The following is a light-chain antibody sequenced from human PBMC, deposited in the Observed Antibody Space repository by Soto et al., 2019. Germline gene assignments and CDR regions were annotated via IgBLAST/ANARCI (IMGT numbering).Light chain of an antibody. CDR1: SSNIGAGYD. CDR2: GNS. CDR3: QSYDSSLSGVV. Sequence: QSVRTQPPSVSGAPGQRVTTSWTGSSSNIGAGYDVHWYQQLPGTAPKLLIYGNSNRPSGVPDRFSGSKSGTSASLAITGLQAEDEADYYCQSYDSSLSGVVFGGGTKLTVL. V-gene: IGLV1-40*01. J-gene: IGLJ2*01.